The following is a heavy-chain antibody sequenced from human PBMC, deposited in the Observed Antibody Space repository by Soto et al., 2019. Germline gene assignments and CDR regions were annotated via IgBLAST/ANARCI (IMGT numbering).Heavy chain of an antibody. CDR2: ISYDGSNK. CDR1: GFTFSSYG. Sequence: PGGSLRLSCAASGFTFSSYGMHWVRQAPGKGLEWVAVISYDGSNKYYADSVKGRFTISRDNSKNTLYLQMNSLRAGDTAVYYCAKGDRRFMAAAPIYYYYYGMDVWGQGTTVTVSS. J-gene: IGHJ6*02. CDR3: AKGDRRFMAAAPIYYYYYGMDV. V-gene: IGHV3-30*18. D-gene: IGHD2-15*01.